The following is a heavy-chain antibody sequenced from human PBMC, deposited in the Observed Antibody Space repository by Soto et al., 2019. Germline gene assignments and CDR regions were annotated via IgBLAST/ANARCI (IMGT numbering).Heavy chain of an antibody. CDR3: ARGYCTTNICDPWFDP. V-gene: IGHV5-51*01. Sequence: GESLKISCTGVGYSFTSYWIGWVRQMPGKGLEWMGIIYPGDSDTRYSPSFQGQVTISADKSISTVYLQWSSLKASDTAMYYCARGYCTTNICDPWFDPWGQGTL. CDR2: IYPGDSDT. J-gene: IGHJ5*02. CDR1: GYSFTSYW. D-gene: IGHD2-8*01.